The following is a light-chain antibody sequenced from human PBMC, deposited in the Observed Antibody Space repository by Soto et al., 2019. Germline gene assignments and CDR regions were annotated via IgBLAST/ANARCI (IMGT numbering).Light chain of an antibody. V-gene: IGLV1-44*01. Sequence: QSVLTQPPSASGAPGQRVTISCSGSTSNIGSNIVNWYQQLPGTAPKLLIYTTIKRPSGVPDRFSGSKSGTSASLAISGLQSEDEADYFCAAWDDSLDGYVFGSGTKLTVL. CDR1: TSNIGSNI. J-gene: IGLJ1*01. CDR3: AAWDDSLDGYV. CDR2: TTI.